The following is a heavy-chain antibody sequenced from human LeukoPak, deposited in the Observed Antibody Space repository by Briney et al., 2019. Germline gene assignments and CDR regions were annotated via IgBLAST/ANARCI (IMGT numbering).Heavy chain of an antibody. D-gene: IGHD5-24*01. CDR2: IIPIFGTA. V-gene: IGHV1-69*05. CDR1: GGTFSSYA. CDR3: AREVDGGFDP. J-gene: IGHJ5*02. Sequence: ASVTVSCKSYGGTFSSYASSWMRQAPGQWLEWMGRIIPIFGTANYAQKFQGRVTITTDESTSTAYMELSSLRSEDTAVYYCAREVDGGFDPWGQGTLVTVSS.